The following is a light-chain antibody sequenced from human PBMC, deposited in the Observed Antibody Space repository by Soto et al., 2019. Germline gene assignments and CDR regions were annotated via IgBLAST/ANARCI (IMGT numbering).Light chain of an antibody. CDR2: TND. V-gene: IGLV1-44*01. CDR1: SSNIGTNT. CDR3: AAWDDTLNGVI. Sequence: QSVLTQPPSASVTPGQRVTISCSGSSSNIGTNTVHWYQQFPGTAPKLLIYTNDQRPSGVPDRFSGSKTGTSASLAIRGLQSEDEADYYCAAWDDTLNGVIIGGGTKLTVL. J-gene: IGLJ2*01.